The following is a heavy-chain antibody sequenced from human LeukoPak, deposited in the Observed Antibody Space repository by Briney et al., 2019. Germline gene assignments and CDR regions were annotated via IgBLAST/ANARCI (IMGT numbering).Heavy chain of an antibody. Sequence: GASVKVSCKASGYTFTDYFMHWVRQAPGQGLEWMGWINPHTGATNYAQKFQGRVTMTRDTSIRTAKMELSRLRSDDTAVYYCARAENWFDPWGQGTLVSVSS. J-gene: IGHJ5*02. V-gene: IGHV1-2*02. CDR3: ARAENWFDP. CDR2: INPHTGAT. CDR1: GYTFTDYF.